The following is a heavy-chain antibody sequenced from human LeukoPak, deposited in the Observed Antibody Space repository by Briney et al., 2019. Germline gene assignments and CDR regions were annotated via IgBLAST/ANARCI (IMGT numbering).Heavy chain of an antibody. Sequence: SQTLSLTCAISGDSVSSNSAAWNWIRHSPSRGLKWLGRTYYRSKWYNDYAVSVKSRITINPDTSKNQFSLQLNSVTPEDTAVYYCARDPLYDSSGYYGGHDAFDIWGQGTMVTVSS. J-gene: IGHJ3*02. D-gene: IGHD3-22*01. CDR3: ARDPLYDSSGYYGGHDAFDI. CDR1: GDSVSSNSAA. CDR2: TYYRSKWYN. V-gene: IGHV6-1*01.